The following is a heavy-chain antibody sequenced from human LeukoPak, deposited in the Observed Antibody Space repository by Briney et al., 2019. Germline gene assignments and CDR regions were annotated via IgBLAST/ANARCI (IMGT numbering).Heavy chain of an antibody. CDR2: ISSSGNTR. D-gene: IGHD3-22*01. V-gene: IGHV3-48*03. CDR1: GMMFSSYE. J-gene: IGHJ4*02. Sequence: PGGSLRLSCSASGMMFSSYEMYWVRQAPGKGLEWVSDISSSGNTRNYADSVKGRFTISRDNAKKTLHLQMNSLRGDDTAIYYCASAMMGFDSSGYYTAAYFERWGQGTRVTVSS. CDR3: ASAMMGFDSSGYYTAAYFER.